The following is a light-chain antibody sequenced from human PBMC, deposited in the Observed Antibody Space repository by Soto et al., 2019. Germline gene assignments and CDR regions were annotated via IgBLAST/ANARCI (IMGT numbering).Light chain of an antibody. Sequence: CSFTVSLPPGNRATISCRASQSISSCLAWYQQKPGKAPKLLIYDASSLESGIPSRFSGSGSGTEFTLTITSLQPDDFATYYCQQYNSYPWTFGQGTKVDIK. J-gene: IGKJ1*01. CDR1: QSISSC. V-gene: IGKV1-5*01. CDR3: QQYNSYPWT. CDR2: DAS.